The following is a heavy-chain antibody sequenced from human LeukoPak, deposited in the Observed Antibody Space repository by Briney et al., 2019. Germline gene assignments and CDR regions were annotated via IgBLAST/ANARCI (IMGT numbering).Heavy chain of an antibody. J-gene: IGHJ2*01. CDR3: ARGKGDYYDSSGYYHNPRYFDV. D-gene: IGHD3-22*01. V-gene: IGHV3-21*01. Sequence: GGSLRLSCAASGFTFSSYSMNWVRQAPGKGLEWVSSISFSSNHKYYPDSVKGRFTISRDNAKNSLYLQMNSLRAEDTAVYYCARGKGDYYDSSGYYHNPRYFDVWSRGTLVTVSS. CDR1: GFTFSSYS. CDR2: ISFSSNHK.